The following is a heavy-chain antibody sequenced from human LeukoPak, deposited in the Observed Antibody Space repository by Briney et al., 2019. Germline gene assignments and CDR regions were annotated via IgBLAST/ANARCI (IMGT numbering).Heavy chain of an antibody. Sequence: GGSLRLSCLVSGFTVSSNYMSWVRQTPGKGLEWVSVIYSGGTTKYADSVKGRFTIYRDTSKNTLYLQMNSLRVEDTAVYYCASKLTTGSWGQGTLVTVSS. CDR1: GFTVSSNY. J-gene: IGHJ5*02. D-gene: IGHD4-17*01. V-gene: IGHV3-66*01. CDR2: IYSGGTT. CDR3: ASKLTTGS.